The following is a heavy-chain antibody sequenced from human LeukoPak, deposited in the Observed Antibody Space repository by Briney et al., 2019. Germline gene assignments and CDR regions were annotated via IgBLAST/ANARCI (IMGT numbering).Heavy chain of an antibody. V-gene: IGHV4-59*12. CDR3: ARDPSLLKIGNFDY. J-gene: IGHJ4*02. CDR1: GGSISSYY. CDR2: IYYSGST. Sequence: SETLSLTCTVSGGSISSYYWSWIRQPPGKGLEWIGYIYYSGSTNYNPSLKSRVTISVDTSKNQFSLKLSSVTAADTAVYYCARDPSLLKIGNFDYWGQGTLVTVSS. D-gene: IGHD2-21*01.